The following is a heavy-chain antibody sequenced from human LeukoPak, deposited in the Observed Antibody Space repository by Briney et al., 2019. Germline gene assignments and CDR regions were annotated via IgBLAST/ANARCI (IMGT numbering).Heavy chain of an antibody. CDR1: GYTFTSYG. CDR2: IASYNGNT. CDR3: ARGSSSWYRNDDY. D-gene: IGHD6-13*01. V-gene: IGHV1-18*01. J-gene: IGHJ4*02. Sequence: ASEKVSCKASGYTFTSYGISWVRQGPGQGLEWMGWIASYNGNTIYAQKLQGRVTTTTDTSTSTAYMQLRSLRSDDTAVYYCARGSSSWYRNDDYWGQGTLVTVSS.